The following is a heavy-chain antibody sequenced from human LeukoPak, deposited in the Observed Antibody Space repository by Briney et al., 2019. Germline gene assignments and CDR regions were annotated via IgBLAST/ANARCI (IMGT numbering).Heavy chain of an antibody. Sequence: SETLSLTCTVSGGSISSSSYYWGWIRQPPGKGLEWIGSIYYSGSTYYNPSLKSRVTISVDTSKNQFSLKLSSVTAADTAVYYCARDRDTAMAKSLGYWGQGTLVTVSS. CDR2: IYYSGST. J-gene: IGHJ4*02. D-gene: IGHD5-18*01. CDR3: ARDRDTAMAKSLGY. V-gene: IGHV4-39*07. CDR1: GGSISSSSYY.